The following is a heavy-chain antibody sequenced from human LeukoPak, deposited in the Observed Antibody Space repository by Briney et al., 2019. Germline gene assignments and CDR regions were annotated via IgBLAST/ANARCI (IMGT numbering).Heavy chain of an antibody. Sequence: GASVKVSCKASGYTFTSYGISWVRQAPGQGLEWMGWINPNSGGTNYAQKFQGWVTMTRDTSISTAYMELSRLRSDDTAVYYCARGIAAAGTSKNLLAPYYYYGMDVWGQGTTVTVSS. CDR2: INPNSGGT. V-gene: IGHV1-2*04. CDR1: GYTFTSYG. CDR3: ARGIAAAGTSKNLLAPYYYYGMDV. J-gene: IGHJ6*02. D-gene: IGHD6-13*01.